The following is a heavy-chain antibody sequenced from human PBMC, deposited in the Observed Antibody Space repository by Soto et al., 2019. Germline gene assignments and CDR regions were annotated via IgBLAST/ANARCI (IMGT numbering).Heavy chain of an antibody. CDR3: AKTHDYGKTFDY. J-gene: IGHJ4*02. CDR2: ITSSGGST. CDR1: GIIFSSYA. V-gene: IGHV3-23*01. Sequence: GGSLRLSCAASGIIFSSYAMSWVRQAPGKGLEWVSSITSSGGSTYLADSVKGRFTISRNNSKNTLYLQMNSLRAEDTAIYYCAKTHDYGKTFDYWGQGTLVTVSS. D-gene: IGHD4-17*01.